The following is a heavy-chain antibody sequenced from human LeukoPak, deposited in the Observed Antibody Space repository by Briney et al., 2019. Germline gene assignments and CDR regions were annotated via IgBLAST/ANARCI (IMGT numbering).Heavy chain of an antibody. Sequence: AGGSLRLSCAASGFTFSSYAMSWVRQAPGKGLEWVSAISGSGGSTYYADSVKGRFTISRDNSKNTLYLQMNSLRAEDTAVYYCAKEHRGSGWYQWGYFDYWGQGTLVTVSS. V-gene: IGHV3-23*01. D-gene: IGHD6-19*01. CDR1: GFTFSSYA. J-gene: IGHJ4*02. CDR2: ISGSGGST. CDR3: AKEHRGSGWYQWGYFDY.